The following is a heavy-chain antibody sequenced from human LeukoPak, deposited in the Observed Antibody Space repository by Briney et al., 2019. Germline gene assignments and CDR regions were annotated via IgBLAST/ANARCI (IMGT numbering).Heavy chain of an antibody. CDR3: TKKGYSSFWYGGGSEY. CDR1: GFTFGDYG. J-gene: IGHJ4*02. V-gene: IGHV3-49*04. D-gene: IGHD2-15*01. CDR2: IRSKPYSGTT. Sequence: GGSLRLSCTASGFTFGDYGMSWVRQAPGKGLEWVGFIRSKPYSGTTEYAASVKGRFTISRDASKSIAYLQMNSLKSEDTALYYCTKKGYSSFWYGGGSEYWGQGALVTVSS.